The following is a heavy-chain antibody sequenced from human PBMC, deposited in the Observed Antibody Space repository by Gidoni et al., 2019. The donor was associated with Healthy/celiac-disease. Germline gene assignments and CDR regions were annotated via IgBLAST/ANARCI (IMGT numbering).Heavy chain of an antibody. CDR2: RGYDGSNK. Sequence: QVQLVESGGGVVQPGRSLRLACAASGFTFSSYGLHWVRQVPGKELEWVAVRGYDGSNKYYADSVKCRFTISRDNSENTLYLQLNSLKDEDTAVYYCARDHVYYDSSGYSESYYYYGMDVWGQGTTFTVSS. D-gene: IGHD3-22*01. V-gene: IGHV3-33*01. CDR3: ARDHVYYDSSGYSESYYYYGMDV. J-gene: IGHJ6*02. CDR1: GFTFSSYG.